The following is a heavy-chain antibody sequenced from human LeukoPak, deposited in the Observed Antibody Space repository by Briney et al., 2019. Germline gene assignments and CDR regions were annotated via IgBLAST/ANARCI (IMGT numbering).Heavy chain of an antibody. CDR2: IGIGDDT. CDR3: VRGGIRVSGIDAYDI. CDR1: GFTFRDYD. Sequence: GGSLRLSCAASGFTFRDYDMHWVRQTPGRGLEWVSAIGIGDDTHYPDSVKGRFTISRENAKNSLYLQMSSLRDGDTAMYYCVRGGIRVSGIDAYDIWGHGTMVTVSS. V-gene: IGHV3-13*01. J-gene: IGHJ3*02. D-gene: IGHD5/OR15-5a*01.